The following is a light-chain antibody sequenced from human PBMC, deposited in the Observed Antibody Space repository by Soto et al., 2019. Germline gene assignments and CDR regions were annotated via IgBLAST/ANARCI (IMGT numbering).Light chain of an antibody. Sequence: QSALTQPPSVSGAPGQRVTISCTGSSSNIGAGYDVHWYQQLPGTAPKLLIYGNSNRPSGVPDRFSGSKSGTSASRAITGLQAEDEADYYCQSYDSSLSGLVFGTGTKLTVL. CDR1: SSNIGAGYD. CDR2: GNS. CDR3: QSYDSSLSGLV. V-gene: IGLV1-40*01. J-gene: IGLJ1*01.